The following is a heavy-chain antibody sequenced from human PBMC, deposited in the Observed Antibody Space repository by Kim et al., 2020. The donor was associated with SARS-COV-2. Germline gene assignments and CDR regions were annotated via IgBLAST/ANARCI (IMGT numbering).Heavy chain of an antibody. D-gene: IGHD3-22*01. CDR3: ARDQRSKGYYDSSGYFLFRQRDYGMDV. CDR1: GYTFTSYY. V-gene: IGHV1-46*01. J-gene: IGHJ6*02. CDR2: INPSGGST. Sequence: ASVKVSCKASGYTFTSYYMHWVRQAPGQGLEWMGIINPSGGSTSYAQKFQGRVTMTRDTSTSTVYMELSSLRSEDTAVYYCARDQRSKGYYDSSGYFLFRQRDYGMDVWGQGTTVTVSS.